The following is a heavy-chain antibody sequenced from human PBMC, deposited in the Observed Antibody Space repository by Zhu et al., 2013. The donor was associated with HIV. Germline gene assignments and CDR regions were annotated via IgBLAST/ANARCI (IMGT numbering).Heavy chain of an antibody. J-gene: IGHJ6*04. CDR3: ASLPPVGAYYYYGMDV. CDR2: IIPIFGTA. V-gene: IGHV1-69*06. Sequence: VQLVQSGAEVKKPGSSVKVSCKASGGTFSSYAISWVRQAPGQGLEWMGGIIPIFGTANYAQKFQGRVTITADKSTSTAYMELSSLRSEDTAVYYCASLPPVGAYYYYGMDVWGQRDHGHRLL. CDR1: GGTFSSYA.